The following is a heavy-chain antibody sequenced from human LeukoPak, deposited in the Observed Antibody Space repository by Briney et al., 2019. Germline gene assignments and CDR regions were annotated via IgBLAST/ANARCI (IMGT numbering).Heavy chain of an antibody. J-gene: IGHJ2*01. CDR1: GYTFTDYG. CDR2: ISAYNGNT. D-gene: IGHD1-26*01. Sequence: GASVKVSCKASGYTFTDYGISWVRQAPGQGLEWMGWISAYNGNTNYAQKPQGRVTMTTDTSTSTAYMELRSLRSDDTAVYYCVRDVGATTPWYFDLWGRGTLVTVSS. V-gene: IGHV1-18*01. CDR3: VRDVGATTPWYFDL.